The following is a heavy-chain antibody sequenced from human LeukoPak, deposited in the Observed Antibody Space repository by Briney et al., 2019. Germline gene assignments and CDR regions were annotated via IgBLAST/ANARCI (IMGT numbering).Heavy chain of an antibody. CDR1: GFTFSSCA. J-gene: IGHJ4*02. CDR3: AKDIQPPMVYCSGGSCYSGGFDF. CDR2: ISGDGGST. V-gene: IGHV3-43*02. Sequence: GGSLRLSCAASGFTFSSCAMHWVRQAPGKGLEWVSLISGDGGSTFYADSVKGRFTISRDNSKNSLYLQMNSLRTEDTALYFCAKDIQPPMVYCSGGSCYSGGFDFWGQGTLVTVSS. D-gene: IGHD2-15*01.